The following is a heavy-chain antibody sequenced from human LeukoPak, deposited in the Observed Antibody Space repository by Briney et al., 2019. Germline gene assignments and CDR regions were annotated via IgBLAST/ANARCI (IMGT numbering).Heavy chain of an antibody. CDR3: ARGRGIAVAVTDWFDP. V-gene: IGHV1-18*01. D-gene: IGHD6-19*01. J-gene: IGHJ5*02. CDR2: ISAYKGNT. Sequence: ASVNVSCKASGYTFTRYGISWVRQAPGHELEWMGWISAYKGNTNYAQKLQGRVTMTTDTSTSTAYMELRSLRSDDTAVYYCARGRGIAVAVTDWFDPWGQGTLVTVSS. CDR1: GYTFTRYG.